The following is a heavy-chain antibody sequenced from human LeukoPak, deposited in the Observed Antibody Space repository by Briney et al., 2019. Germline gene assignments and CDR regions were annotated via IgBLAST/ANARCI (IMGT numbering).Heavy chain of an antibody. CDR1: GFTFSSYA. J-gene: IGHJ3*02. Sequence: PGGSLRLSCAASGFTFSSYAMPWVRQAPGKGLEYVSAISSNGGSTYYANSVKGRFTISRDNSKNTLYLQMGSLRAEDMAVYYCAREGVYTELDAFDIWGQGTMVTVSS. V-gene: IGHV3-64*01. CDR3: AREGVYTELDAFDI. CDR2: ISSNGGST. D-gene: IGHD5/OR15-5a*01.